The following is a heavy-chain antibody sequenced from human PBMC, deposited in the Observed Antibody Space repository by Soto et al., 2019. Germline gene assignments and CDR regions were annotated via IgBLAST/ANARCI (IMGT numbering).Heavy chain of an antibody. CDR2: IFHDGTT. D-gene: IGHD4-17*01. V-gene: IGHV4-4*02. CDR1: GGSISSGDW. J-gene: IGHJ4*02. CDR3: ARRYGEAFDY. Sequence: PSETLSLTCAVSGGSISSGDWWSWVRQPPGERLEWIGEIFHDGTTNYNPSLNSRVTISVDKSKNQFSLKLSSVTAADTAVYYCARRYGEAFDYWGQGTLVTVSS.